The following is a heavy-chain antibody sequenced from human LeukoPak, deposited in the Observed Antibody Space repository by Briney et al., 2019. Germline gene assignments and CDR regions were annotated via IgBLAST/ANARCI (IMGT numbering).Heavy chain of an antibody. CDR3: AKGSSTTCPCYRDH. J-gene: IGHJ4*02. D-gene: IGHD2-2*01. CDR1: GFTFTNYA. Sequence: HPGGSLRLSCVPSGFTFTNYAMSWVRQPPGKGLEWVSAISATRGNTYADSVQGRFSISRDNSKNTLYLQMNSLRAEDTAVYYCAKGSSTTCPCYRDHWGQGTLVTVSS. V-gene: IGHV3-23*01. CDR2: ISATRGNT.